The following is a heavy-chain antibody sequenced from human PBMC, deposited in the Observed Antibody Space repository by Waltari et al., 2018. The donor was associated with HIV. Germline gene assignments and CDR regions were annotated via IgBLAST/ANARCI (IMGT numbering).Heavy chain of an antibody. CDR3: ERDLSSGQPGGFDY. CDR1: GFTFSRYS. J-gene: IGHJ4*02. D-gene: IGHD6-19*01. Sequence: EVQLVESGGGLVKPGGSLRLSCEASGFTFSRYSMNWVRQAPGKGLEWVSTISSISHYIYYADSVKGRFTISRDNARDSMYPHMNSLRVEDTAVYYCERDLSSGQPGGFDYWGPGTLVTVSS. V-gene: IGHV3-21*01. CDR2: ISSISHYI.